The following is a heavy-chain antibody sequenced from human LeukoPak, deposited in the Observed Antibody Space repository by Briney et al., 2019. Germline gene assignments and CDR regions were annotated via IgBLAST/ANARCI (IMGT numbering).Heavy chain of an antibody. D-gene: IGHD3-22*01. CDR2: IWYDGSNK. J-gene: IGHJ3*02. CDR1: GFTFSSYG. Sequence: GGSLRLSCAASGFTFSSYGTPWVRQAPGKGLEWVAVIWYDGSNKYYADSVKGRFTISRDNSKNTLYLQMNSLRAEDTAVYYCARDPMIGAFDIWGQGTMVTVSS. CDR3: ARDPMIGAFDI. V-gene: IGHV3-33*01.